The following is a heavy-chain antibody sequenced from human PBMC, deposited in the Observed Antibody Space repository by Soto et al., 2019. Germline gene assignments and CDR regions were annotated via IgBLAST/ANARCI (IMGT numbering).Heavy chain of an antibody. CDR3: ARHGWQWELLSAFDI. V-gene: IGHV4-39*01. CDR1: GGSISSSSYY. CDR2: IYYSGST. J-gene: IGHJ3*02. D-gene: IGHD1-26*01. Sequence: PSETLSLTCTVSGGSISSSSYYWGWIRQPPGKGLEWIGSIYYSGSTYYNPSLKSRVTISVDTSKNQFSLKLSSVTAADTAVYYCARHGWQWELLSAFDIWGQGTMVTVSS.